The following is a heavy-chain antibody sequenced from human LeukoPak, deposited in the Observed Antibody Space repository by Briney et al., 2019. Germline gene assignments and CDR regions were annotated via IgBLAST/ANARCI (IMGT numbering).Heavy chain of an antibody. V-gene: IGHV1-2*02. Sequence: ASVKLSCKASGYTFTGYYMHWVRQAPGQGLEWMGWINPNSGGTNYAQKFQGRVTMTRDTSISTAYMELSRLRSDDTAVYYCARDRRSGWYGNWFDPWGQGTLVTVSS. CDR3: ARDRRSGWYGNWFDP. J-gene: IGHJ5*02. CDR1: GYTFTGYY. CDR2: INPNSGGT. D-gene: IGHD6-19*01.